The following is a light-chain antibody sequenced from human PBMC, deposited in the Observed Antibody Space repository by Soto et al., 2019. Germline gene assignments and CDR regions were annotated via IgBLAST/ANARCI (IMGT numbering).Light chain of an antibody. V-gene: IGKV2D-29*02. J-gene: IGKJ4*01. CDR2: EVS. Sequence: DIVMNQTPLSLSVTPGQPASISCTSSQSRLQSDGKTYLYWYLQKPGQSPQILIYEVSNRFSRVKDRFSGSGSGTDFTLKISWVDAEDVGVYYCMQRIPLPLTFGGGTKVEI. CDR3: MQRIPLPLT. CDR1: QSRLQSDGKTY.